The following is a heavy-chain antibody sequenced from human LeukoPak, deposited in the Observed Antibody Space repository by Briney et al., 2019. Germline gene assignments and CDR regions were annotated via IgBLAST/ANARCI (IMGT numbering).Heavy chain of an antibody. D-gene: IGHD3-22*01. CDR3: VKLPYSDTSAYYVHY. CDR1: GFTFSSYA. J-gene: IGHJ4*02. Sequence: PGGSLRLSCSASGFTFSSYAMHWGGQAPGKGLEYVSAISSNGGSTYYADSVKRRFTISRDNSKNTLYLQMSSLRPEDTAVYYCVKLPYSDTSAYYVHYWGQGTLVTVSS. V-gene: IGHV3-64D*06. CDR2: ISSNGGST.